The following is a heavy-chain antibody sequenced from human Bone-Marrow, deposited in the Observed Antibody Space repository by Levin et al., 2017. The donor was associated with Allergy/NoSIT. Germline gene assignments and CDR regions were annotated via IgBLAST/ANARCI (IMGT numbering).Heavy chain of an antibody. CDR3: ATAAVLGATETGTPPLYYFYYLDV. Sequence: ASVKVSCKVSGYSLSEISVQWVRQAPGGGLEWMGGFDRETSQRIYEQKFQGRLTLTDDASTGTAYMELSSLRSDDTAGYYCATAAVLGATETGTPPLYYFYYLDVWGQGTTLTVSS. J-gene: IGHJ6*03. D-gene: IGHD1-26*01. CDR2: FDRETSQR. V-gene: IGHV1-24*01. CDR1: GYSLSEIS.